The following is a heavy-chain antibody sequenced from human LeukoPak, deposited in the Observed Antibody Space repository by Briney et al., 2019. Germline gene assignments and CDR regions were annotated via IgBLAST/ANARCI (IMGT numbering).Heavy chain of an antibody. CDR3: ARDRNFGAVAGEGYFDY. J-gene: IGHJ4*02. V-gene: IGHV3-48*01. CDR2: ISSSSSII. D-gene: IGHD6-19*01. CDR1: GFTFCSYS. Sequence: PGGSLRLSCAASGFTFCSYSMNWVRQAPGKGLEWVSYISSSSSIIYYADSVKGRFTISRDNAKNSLYLQMNSLRAEDTAVYYCARDRNFGAVAGEGYFDYWGQGTLVTVSS.